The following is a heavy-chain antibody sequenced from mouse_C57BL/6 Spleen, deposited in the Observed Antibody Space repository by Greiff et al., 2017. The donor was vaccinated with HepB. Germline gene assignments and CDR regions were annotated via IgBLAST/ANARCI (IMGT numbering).Heavy chain of an antibody. Sequence: VQLKESGAELARPGASVKLSCKASGYTFTSYGISWVKQRTGQGLEWIGEIYPRSGNTYYNEKFKGKATLTADKSSSTAYMELRSLTSEDSAVYFCARGDYGSSYAYWGQGTTLTVSS. CDR3: ARGDYGSSYAY. CDR2: IYPRSGNT. J-gene: IGHJ2*01. V-gene: IGHV1-81*01. CDR1: GYTFTSYG. D-gene: IGHD1-1*01.